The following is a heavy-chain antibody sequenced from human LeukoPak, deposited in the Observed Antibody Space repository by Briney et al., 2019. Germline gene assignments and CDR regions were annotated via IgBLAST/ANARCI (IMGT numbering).Heavy chain of an antibody. CDR3: ACRKLLSTWSDP. J-gene: IGHJ5*02. CDR1: GDRFSTYW. V-gene: IGHV5-51*01. CDR2: IYPGDSRT. Sequence: GESLKISCKDFGDRFSTYWIGWVRQVPGKGLEWMGVIYPGDSRTRYSPSFEGQVTISADKSTSIAYLQWRSLSVSDTATYYCACRKLLSTWSDPWGQGTLVTVSS. D-gene: IGHD1-14*01.